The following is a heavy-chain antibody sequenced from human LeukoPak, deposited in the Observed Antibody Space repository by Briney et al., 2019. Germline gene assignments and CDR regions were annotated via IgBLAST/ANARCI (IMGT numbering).Heavy chain of an antibody. D-gene: IGHD1-7*01. Sequence: SETLSLTCAVYGGSFSGYYWSWIRQPPGKGLEWIGEINHSGSTNYNPSLKSRGTISVDTSKNQFSLKLSSVTAADTAVYYCARGLTGTYYYYYYYMDVWGKGTTVTVSS. CDR2: INHSGST. V-gene: IGHV4-34*01. CDR1: GGSFSGYY. CDR3: ARGLTGTYYYYYYYMDV. J-gene: IGHJ6*03.